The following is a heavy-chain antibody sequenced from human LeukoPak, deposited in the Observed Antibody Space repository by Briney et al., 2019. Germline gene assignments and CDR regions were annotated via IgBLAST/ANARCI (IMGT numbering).Heavy chain of an antibody. J-gene: IGHJ4*02. D-gene: IGHD3-10*01. V-gene: IGHV3-74*01. CDR3: ARDRGPRTGFMVREAYDY. Sequence: GGSLRLSCAASGFTFSDYWIHWVRQAPGKGLVWVSRINTVGSITNYADSVKGRFTISRDNAKNTLYLQMSSLRAEDTAVYYCARDRGPRTGFMVREAYDYWGQGTLVTVSS. CDR1: GFTFSDYW. CDR2: INTVGSIT.